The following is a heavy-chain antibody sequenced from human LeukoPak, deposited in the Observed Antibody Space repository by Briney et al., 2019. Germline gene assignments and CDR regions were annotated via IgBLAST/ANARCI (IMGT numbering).Heavy chain of an antibody. Sequence: SETLSLTCTASGGSIRSYYWSWIRQPPGKGLEWIGYFYYSGTTNYNPSLKSQVTISVDTSKNQFSLELSSVTAADTAVYYCARSRCISCAFDLWGQGTMVTVSS. CDR1: GGSIRSYY. CDR2: FYYSGTT. J-gene: IGHJ3*01. CDR3: ARSRCISCAFDL. V-gene: IGHV4-59*08. D-gene: IGHD6-13*01.